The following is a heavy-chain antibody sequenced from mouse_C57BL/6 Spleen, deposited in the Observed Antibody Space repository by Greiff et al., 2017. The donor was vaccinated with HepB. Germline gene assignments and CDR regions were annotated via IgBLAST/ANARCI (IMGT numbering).Heavy chain of an antibody. Sequence: QVQLKQPGAELVKPGASVKLSCKASGYTFTSYWMHWVKQRPGRGLEWIGRIDPNSGGTKYNEKFKSKATLTVDKPSSTAYMQLSSLTSEDSAVYYCARDYYGSSYGRYFDVWGTGTTVTVSS. V-gene: IGHV1-72*01. D-gene: IGHD1-1*01. CDR2: IDPNSGGT. J-gene: IGHJ1*03. CDR1: GYTFTSYW. CDR3: ARDYYGSSYGRYFDV.